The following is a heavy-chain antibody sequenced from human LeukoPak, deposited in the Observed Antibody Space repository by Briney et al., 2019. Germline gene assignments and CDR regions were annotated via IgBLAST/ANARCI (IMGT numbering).Heavy chain of an antibody. Sequence: PGGSLRLSCAASGFTFSSYAMSWVRQAPGKGLEWVSYISSSGSTIYYADSVKGRFTISRDNAKNSLYLQMNSLRAEDTAVYYCASNGEGVWFGDTHPKYFQHWGQGTLVTVSS. V-gene: IGHV3-48*03. CDR3: ASNGEGVWFGDTHPKYFQH. CDR2: ISSSGSTI. J-gene: IGHJ1*01. D-gene: IGHD3-10*01. CDR1: GFTFSSYA.